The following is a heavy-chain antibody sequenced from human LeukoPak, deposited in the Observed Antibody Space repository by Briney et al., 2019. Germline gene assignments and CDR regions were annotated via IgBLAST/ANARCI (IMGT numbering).Heavy chain of an antibody. Sequence: PGGSLRLSCAASGFTLSDYYMSWIRQAPGKGLEWVSYISSASSYTNYADSVKGRFTISRDNAKNSLYLQMNSLRGEDTAVYYCARGRYCSGGRCYSDFDYWGQGALVTVFS. V-gene: IGHV3-11*06. J-gene: IGHJ4*02. D-gene: IGHD2-15*01. CDR2: ISSASSYT. CDR3: ARGRYCSGGRCYSDFDY. CDR1: GFTLSDYY.